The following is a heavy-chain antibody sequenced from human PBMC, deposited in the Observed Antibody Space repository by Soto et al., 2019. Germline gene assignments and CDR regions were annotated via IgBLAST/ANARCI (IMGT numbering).Heavy chain of an antibody. CDR2: IIPLFGTT. Sequence: QVQLVQSGAEVRMLGRWVKVSCKASGGPFSTYPITWVGQAPGQGLEWMGGIIPLFGTTNYAQKFKGRVTITADESTSTAYMELSSLRAEDAAVYYCARGATHGSSWYFWFDPWGQGTLVTVSS. J-gene: IGHJ5*02. CDR3: ARGATHGSSWYFWFDP. D-gene: IGHD6-13*01. V-gene: IGHV1-69*01. CDR1: GGPFSTYP.